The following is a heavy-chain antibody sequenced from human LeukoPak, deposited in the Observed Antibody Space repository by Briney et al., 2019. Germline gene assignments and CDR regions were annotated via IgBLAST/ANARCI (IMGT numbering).Heavy chain of an antibody. CDR1: GFTFGDYA. CDR3: TRGYYYDSSGYFSDY. D-gene: IGHD3-22*01. J-gene: IGHJ4*02. V-gene: IGHV3-49*03. CDR2: IRSKAYGGTT. Sequence: GGSLRLSCTASGFTFGDYAMSWFRQAPEKGLEWVGFIRSKAYGGTTEYAASVKGRFTISRDDSKSIAYLQMNSLKTEDTAVYYCTRGYYYDSSGYFSDYWGQGTLVTVSS.